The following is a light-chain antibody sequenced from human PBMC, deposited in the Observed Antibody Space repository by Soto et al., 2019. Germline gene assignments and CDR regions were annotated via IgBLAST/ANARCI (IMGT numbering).Light chain of an antibody. J-gene: IGLJ1*01. CDR3: QVWESSTALYV. CDR1: NIGTKN. V-gene: IGLV3-9*01. Sequence: SYELTQPLSVSVALGQTARITCGGNNIGTKNVHWYQQKPGQAPVLVMYSDRNRPSGIPERFSGSNSGNTATLTLSRAQAGDEADSYCQVWESSTALYVFGTGTTVTVL. CDR2: SDR.